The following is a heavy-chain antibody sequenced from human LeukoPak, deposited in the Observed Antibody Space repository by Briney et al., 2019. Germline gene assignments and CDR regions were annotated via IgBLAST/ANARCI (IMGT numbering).Heavy chain of an antibody. CDR1: GGSISSYY. V-gene: IGHV4-59*08. Sequence: SETLSLTCTVSGGSISSYYWSWIRQPPGKGLEWIGYIYYSGSTNYNPSLKSRVTISVDTSKNQFSLKLSSVTAADTAVYYCARYYDFSPTCFAPGGKEPLVPVSS. CDR2: IYYSGST. J-gene: IGHJ5*02. D-gene: IGHD3-3*01. CDR3: ARYYDFSPTCFAP.